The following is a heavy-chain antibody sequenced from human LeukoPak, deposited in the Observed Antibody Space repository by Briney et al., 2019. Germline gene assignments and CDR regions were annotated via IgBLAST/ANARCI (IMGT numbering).Heavy chain of an antibody. CDR2: ISWDGGST. J-gene: IGHJ4*02. D-gene: IGHD6-6*01. CDR1: GFTFDDYT. CDR3: AKDRGLSSSPLFDY. V-gene: IGHV3-43*01. Sequence: PGGSLRLSCAASGFTFDDYTMHWVRQAPGKGLEWVSLISWDGGSTYYADSVKGRFTISRDNSKNSLYLQMNSLRTEDTALYYCAKDRGLSSSPLFDYWGQGTLVTVSS.